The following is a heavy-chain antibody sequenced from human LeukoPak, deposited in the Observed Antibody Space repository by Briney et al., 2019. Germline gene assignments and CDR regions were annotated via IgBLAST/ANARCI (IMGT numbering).Heavy chain of an antibody. D-gene: IGHD6-6*01. Sequence: GGSLRLSCGASGFIFSHYWMSWVRQAPGKGLEWVANIKQDGSVKYYVDSLKGRITISRDNARNSVYLQMNSLRAEDTAVYYCARIGYSSSSFDYWAREPWSPSPQ. CDR2: IKQDGSVK. J-gene: IGHJ4*02. CDR1: GFIFSHYW. V-gene: IGHV3-7*01. CDR3: ARIGYSSSSFDY.